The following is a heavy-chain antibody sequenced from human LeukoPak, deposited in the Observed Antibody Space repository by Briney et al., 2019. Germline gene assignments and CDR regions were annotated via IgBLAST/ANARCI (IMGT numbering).Heavy chain of an antibody. V-gene: IGHV3-64*01. J-gene: IGHJ4*02. CDR2: ISSNGGST. CDR1: G. Sequence: PGGSLRLSCAASGVRQAPGKGLEYVSAISSNGGSTYYANSVKGRFTISRDNSKNTLYLQMNSLRAEDTAVYYCARRAGGYSHPYDYWGQGILVTVSS. CDR3: ARRAGGYSHPYDY. D-gene: IGHD4-23*01.